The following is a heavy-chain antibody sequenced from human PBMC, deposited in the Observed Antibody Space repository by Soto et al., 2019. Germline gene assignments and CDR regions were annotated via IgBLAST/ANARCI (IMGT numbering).Heavy chain of an antibody. CDR2: ISSDGSNK. CDR1: GFTFSSYG. CDR3: AKVRADYYYGSGPFDY. D-gene: IGHD3-10*01. Sequence: QVQLVESGGGVVQPGRSLRLSCAASGFTFSSYGMHWVRQAPGKGLEWVALISSDGSNKYYADSVKGRFTISRDNSKNTLYLQMNTLRAEDTAVYYCAKVRADYYYGSGPFDYWGQGTLVTVS. J-gene: IGHJ4*02. V-gene: IGHV3-30*18.